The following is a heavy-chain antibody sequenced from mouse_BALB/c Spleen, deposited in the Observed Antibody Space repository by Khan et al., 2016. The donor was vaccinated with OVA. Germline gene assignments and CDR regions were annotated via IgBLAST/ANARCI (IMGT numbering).Heavy chain of an antibody. Sequence: QMQLEESGAELAKPGASVKMSCKASGYTFTNYWILWIKQRPGQGLEWIGHINPSTGYTEYNQNFKDKATLTADISSSTAYMQLSSLTSEDSAVCECERGGLRWAFDYWGQGTTLTVSS. D-gene: IGHD1-1*01. J-gene: IGHJ2*01. CDR3: ERGGLRWAFDY. CDR1: GYTFTNYW. CDR2: INPSTGYT. V-gene: IGHV1-7*01.